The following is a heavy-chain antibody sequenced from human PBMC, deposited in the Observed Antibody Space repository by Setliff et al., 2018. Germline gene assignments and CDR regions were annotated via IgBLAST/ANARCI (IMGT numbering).Heavy chain of an antibody. CDR2: INNYNFNT. CDR1: GFTSTDYG. V-gene: IGHV1-18*01. D-gene: IGHD3-22*01. J-gene: IGHJ4*02. Sequence: ASVKVSCKSSGFTSTDYGITWVRQVPGQGLEWMGWINNYNFNTQYAQKFQGRVTVTTDTSTTTAYMELRSLRADDTAVYYCARINFYVSSGYYYAPELWGQGTLVTVSS. CDR3: ARINFYVSSGYYYAPEL.